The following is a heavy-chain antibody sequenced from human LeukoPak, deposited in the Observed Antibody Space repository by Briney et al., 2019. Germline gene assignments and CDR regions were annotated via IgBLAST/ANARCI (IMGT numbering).Heavy chain of an antibody. V-gene: IGHV3-21*06. J-gene: IGHJ6*02. Sequence: GGSLRPSCAASGFTFSSYSMNWVRQAPGKGLEWVSVISGSSGSIGYAHSLKGRFTISRDNAKNSLYLQMNSLRAEDTAVYFCARCSGGTCYSENRHYYSGLDVWGQGTTVTVSS. CDR3: ARCSGGTCYSENRHYYSGLDV. D-gene: IGHD2-15*01. CDR1: GFTFSSYS. CDR2: ISGSSGSI.